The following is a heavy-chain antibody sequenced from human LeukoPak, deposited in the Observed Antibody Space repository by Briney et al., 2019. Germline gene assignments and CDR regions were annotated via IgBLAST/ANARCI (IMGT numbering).Heavy chain of an antibody. D-gene: IGHD6-25*01. CDR2: INPNNGGT. J-gene: IGHJ3*02. V-gene: IGHV1-2*06. CDR3: ARDRLETPDI. CDR1: GGTFSSYA. Sequence: ASVKVSCKASGGTFSSYAISWVRQAPGQGLEWMGRINPNNGGTNYAQKFQDRVTMTRDTSISTAYMELNSLISDDTAAYYCARDRLETPDIWGQRTMVTVSS.